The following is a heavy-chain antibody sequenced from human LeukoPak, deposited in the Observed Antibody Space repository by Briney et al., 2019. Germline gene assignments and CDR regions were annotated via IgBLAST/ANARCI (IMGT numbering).Heavy chain of an antibody. CDR2: IRYDGSNK. Sequence: GGSLRLSCAASGFTFSSYGMNWVRQAPGKGLEWVAFIRYDGSNKYYADSVKGRFTISRDNSKNTLYLQMNSLRAEDTAVYYCARDFGAPSTAVTGGYWGQGTLVTVSS. V-gene: IGHV3-30*02. CDR3: ARDFGAPSTAVTGGY. J-gene: IGHJ4*02. D-gene: IGHD4-23*01. CDR1: GFTFSSYG.